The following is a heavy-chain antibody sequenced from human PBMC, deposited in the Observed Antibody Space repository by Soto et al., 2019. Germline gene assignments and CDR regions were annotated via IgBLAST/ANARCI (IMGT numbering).Heavy chain of an antibody. Sequence: SETLSLTCTVSGGSVSSNNYYWGWIRQPPGKGLEWIGSIHNSVSTYYNPSLKSRVTISVDTSKNQFSLKMTSVTAADTAMYCCARPAVVRGVIQFDPWGQGTLVTVSS. CDR3: ARPAVVRGVIQFDP. CDR1: GGSVSSNNYY. V-gene: IGHV4-39*01. CDR2: IHNSVST. D-gene: IGHD3-10*01. J-gene: IGHJ5*02.